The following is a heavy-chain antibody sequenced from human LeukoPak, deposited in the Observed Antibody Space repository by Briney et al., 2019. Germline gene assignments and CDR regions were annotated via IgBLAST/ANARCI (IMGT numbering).Heavy chain of an antibody. CDR2: IYYSGST. V-gene: IGHV4-59*08. Sequence: SETLSLTCTVSDGSISSYYWSWIRQPPGKGLEWIGYIYYSGSTNYNPSLKSRVTISVDTSKNQFSLKLSSVTAADTAVYYCARLPGIVGADYFDYWGQGTLVTVSS. CDR1: DGSISSYY. J-gene: IGHJ4*02. D-gene: IGHD1-26*01. CDR3: ARLPGIVGADYFDY.